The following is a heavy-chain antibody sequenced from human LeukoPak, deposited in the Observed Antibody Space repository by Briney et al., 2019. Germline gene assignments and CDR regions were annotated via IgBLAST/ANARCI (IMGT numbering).Heavy chain of an antibody. Sequence: GGSLRLSCAASGFIFTTYSVNWVRQAPGKGLEWVSSISSSSTYISYADSVEGRFTISRDNAKNSLYLQMNSLRAEDTALYYCARDSYCGGDCYSPSAFDIWGQGTMVTVSS. D-gene: IGHD2-21*02. J-gene: IGHJ3*02. CDR2: ISSSSTYI. CDR1: GFIFTTYS. CDR3: ARDSYCGGDCYSPSAFDI. V-gene: IGHV3-21*01.